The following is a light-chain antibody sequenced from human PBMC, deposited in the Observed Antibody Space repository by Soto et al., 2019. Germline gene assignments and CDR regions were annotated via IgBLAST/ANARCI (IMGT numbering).Light chain of an antibody. Sequence: QSVLTQSPSASASLGASVKLTCTLSSGHSNYAIAWHQQQPEKGHRYLMKLNRDGSHSKGDGIPNRFSGSSSGAERYLTISSLQSEDEADYYCQTWGTGIVIFGGGTQLTVL. CDR1: SGHSNYA. CDR3: QTWGTGIVI. J-gene: IGLJ2*01. V-gene: IGLV4-69*01. CDR2: LNRDGSH.